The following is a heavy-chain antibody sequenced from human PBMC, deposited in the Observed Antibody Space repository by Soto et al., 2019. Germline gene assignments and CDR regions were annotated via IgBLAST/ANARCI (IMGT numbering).Heavy chain of an antibody. Sequence: ASVKVSCKASGYTFTSYAMHWVRQAPGQRLEWMGWINAGNGNTKYSQKFQGRVTITRDTSASTAYMELSSLRSEDTAVYYCARLSITIFGVAFDYWGQGTLVTVSS. CDR1: GYTFTSYA. V-gene: IGHV1-3*01. D-gene: IGHD3-3*01. CDR3: ARLSITIFGVAFDY. J-gene: IGHJ4*02. CDR2: INAGNGNT.